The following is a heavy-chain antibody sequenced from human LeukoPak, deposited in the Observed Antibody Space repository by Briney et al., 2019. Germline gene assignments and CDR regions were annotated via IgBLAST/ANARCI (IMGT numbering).Heavy chain of an antibody. CDR2: INSDGSST. J-gene: IGHJ4*02. CDR3: AREKYCGGDCSYFDY. CDR1: GFTFSSYW. V-gene: IGHV3-74*01. Sequence: GGSLRLSCAASGFTFSSYWMHWVRQAPGKGLVWVSRINSDGSSTSYADSVKGRFTISRDNAKNTLYLQMNSLRAEDTAVYYCAREKYCGGDCSYFDYWGQGTLVTVSS. D-gene: IGHD2-21*02.